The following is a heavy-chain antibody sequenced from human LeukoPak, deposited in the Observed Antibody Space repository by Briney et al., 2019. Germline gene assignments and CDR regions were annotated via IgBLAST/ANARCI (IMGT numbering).Heavy chain of an antibody. Sequence: GGSLRLSCAASGFTFSSYGMHWVRQAPGRGLEWVAIIWYDGSNKYYADSVKGRFTISRDNSKNTLYLQMNSLRVEDTAVYYCAKSVSGQPVAFDIWGQGTMVTVSS. CDR2: IWYDGSNK. J-gene: IGHJ3*02. CDR3: AKSVSGQPVAFDI. CDR1: GFTFSSYG. V-gene: IGHV3-30*02. D-gene: IGHD3-10*01.